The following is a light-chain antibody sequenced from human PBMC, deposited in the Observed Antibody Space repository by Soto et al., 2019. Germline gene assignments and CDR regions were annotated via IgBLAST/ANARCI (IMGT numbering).Light chain of an antibody. CDR1: QSVRSN. CDR3: QQYNNWRIT. Sequence: EIVMTQSPATLSVSPGERATLSCRASQSVRSNLAWYQQTPGQAPRLLIYGASTRATGIPARFSGSGSGKECTRTVSIHQSEDFAVYYCQQYNNWRITFGQGTRLEIK. J-gene: IGKJ5*01. V-gene: IGKV3-15*01. CDR2: GAS.